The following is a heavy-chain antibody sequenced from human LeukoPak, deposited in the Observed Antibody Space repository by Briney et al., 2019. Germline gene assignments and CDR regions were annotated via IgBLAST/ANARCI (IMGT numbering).Heavy chain of an antibody. CDR3: ARDAGWGGLRYFDWTRYGWFDP. V-gene: IGHV1-46*01. D-gene: IGHD3-9*01. CDR2: INPSGGST. J-gene: IGHJ5*02. CDR1: GYTFTSYY. Sequence: GASVKVSCKASGYTFTSYYMHWMRQAPGQGLEWMGIINPSGGSTSYAQKFQGRVTMTRDTSTSTVYMELSSLRSEDTAVYYCARDAGWGGLRYFDWTRYGWFDPWGQGTLVTVSS.